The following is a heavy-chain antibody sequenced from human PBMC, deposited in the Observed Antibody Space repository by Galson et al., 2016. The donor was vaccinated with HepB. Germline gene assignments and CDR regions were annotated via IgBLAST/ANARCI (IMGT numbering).Heavy chain of an antibody. V-gene: IGHV4-59*01. Sequence: ETLSLTCAVSGASISNYDWSWIRQPPGKGLEWIGYIYHSGNTNYNPSLKSRVTISIDTSKNQFSLKLNSVTAADTAVYYCAKIRGSDDYGDYYFDYWGQGTLVTFSS. J-gene: IGHJ4*02. CDR3: AKIRGSDDYGDYYFDY. CDR1: GASISNYD. D-gene: IGHD4-17*01. CDR2: IYHSGNT.